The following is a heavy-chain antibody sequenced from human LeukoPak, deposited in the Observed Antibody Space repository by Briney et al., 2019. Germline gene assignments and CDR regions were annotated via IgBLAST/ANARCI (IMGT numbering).Heavy chain of an antibody. D-gene: IGHD3-16*01. CDR1: GFTFSTHA. Sequence: GGSLRLSCVVSGFTFSTHAMTWVRQAPGKGLERVSDISGPGGTTYYAASVKGRFTISRDNSKNTLFLQMNSLRAEDTAVYYCARDPGGIPVHYMDVWGKGTTVIVSS. J-gene: IGHJ6*03. V-gene: IGHV3-23*01. CDR2: ISGPGGTT. CDR3: ARDPGGIPVHYMDV.